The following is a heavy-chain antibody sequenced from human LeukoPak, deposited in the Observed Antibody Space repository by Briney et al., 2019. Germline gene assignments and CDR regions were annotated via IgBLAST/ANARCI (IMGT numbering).Heavy chain of an antibody. CDR2: ISDSGTFI. D-gene: IGHD3/OR15-3a*01. V-gene: IGHV3-21*01. CDR1: GFTFSGYR. J-gene: IGHJ5*02. CDR3: ARGPPLGLA. Sequence: GGSLRLSCAASGFTFSGYRMNWVRQAPGKGLEWVSSISDSGTFIYYAGSVKGRFTISRDNARSSLYLQMTSLRVEDTAVYYCARGPPLGLAWGQGTLVTVSS.